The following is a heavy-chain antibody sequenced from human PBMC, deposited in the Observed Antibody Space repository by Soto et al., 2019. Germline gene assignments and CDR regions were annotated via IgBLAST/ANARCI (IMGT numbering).Heavy chain of an antibody. CDR3: ARDRSGRKNWFDP. V-gene: IGHV1-2*02. CDR2: INPNSGGT. CDR1: GYTFTSYY. D-gene: IGHD2-15*01. Sequence: ALVKVSCKASGYTFTSYYMHWVRQAPGQGLEWMGWINPNSGGTNYAQKFQGRVTMTRDTSISTAYMELSRLRSDDTAVYYCARDRSGRKNWFDPWGQGALVTVSS. J-gene: IGHJ5*02.